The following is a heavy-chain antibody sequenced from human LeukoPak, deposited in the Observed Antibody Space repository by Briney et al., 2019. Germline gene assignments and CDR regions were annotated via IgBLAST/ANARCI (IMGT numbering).Heavy chain of an antibody. CDR1: GFTFNTYN. V-gene: IGHV3-21*01. Sequence: PGGSLRLSCAASGFTFNTYNMNWVRQAPGKGLEWVSSISSSSSYMYYADSVRGRFTISRDNAKSSLYLQMNSLRVEDTAVYYCARARVVRGVSVDYWGQGTLVTVSS. J-gene: IGHJ4*02. CDR2: ISSSSSYM. CDR3: ARARVVRGVSVDY. D-gene: IGHD3-10*01.